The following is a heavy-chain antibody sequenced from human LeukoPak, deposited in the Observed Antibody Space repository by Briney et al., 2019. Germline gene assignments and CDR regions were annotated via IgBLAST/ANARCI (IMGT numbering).Heavy chain of an antibody. Sequence: GGSLRLSCAASGFTFSSYAMSWVRQAPGKGLEWVSAISGSGGSTYYADSVKGRFTISRDNSKNTLYLQMNSLRAEDTAVYYCAKALNGGYCGSYEPVYYFDYWGQGTLVTVSS. CDR2: ISGSGGST. J-gene: IGHJ4*02. V-gene: IGHV3-23*01. CDR1: GFTFSSYA. D-gene: IGHD1-26*01. CDR3: AKALNGGYCGSYEPVYYFDY.